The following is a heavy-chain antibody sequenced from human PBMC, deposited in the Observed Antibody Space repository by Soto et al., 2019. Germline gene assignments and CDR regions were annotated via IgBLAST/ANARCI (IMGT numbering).Heavy chain of an antibody. D-gene: IGHD6-13*01. CDR3: AKARSSSSLDY. CDR1: GFTFSSYG. J-gene: IGHJ4*02. Sequence: QVQLVESGGGVVQPGRSLRLSCAASGFTFSSYGMHWVRQAPGKGLEWVAVIWYDGSNKYYADSVKGRFTISRDNSKNTLYLQMNSLRAEDTAVYYCAKARSSSSLDYWGQGTLVTVSS. V-gene: IGHV3-33*06. CDR2: IWYDGSNK.